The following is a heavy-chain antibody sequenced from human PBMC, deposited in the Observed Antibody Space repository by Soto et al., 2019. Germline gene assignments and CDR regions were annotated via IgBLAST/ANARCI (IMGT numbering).Heavy chain of an antibody. J-gene: IGHJ4*02. Sequence: QAQLQQWGAGLLKPSETLSLTCAVNGGSLTGYYWSWIRQPPGKGLEWIGEIKDGGSTNYSPSLRGRATISSDTSNNQLSLKLNSVTAADTAVYYCARGQEGIVATHWDQGALVTVSS. CDR2: IKDGGST. D-gene: IGHD5-12*01. CDR1: GGSLTGYY. V-gene: IGHV4-34*01. CDR3: ARGQEGIVATH.